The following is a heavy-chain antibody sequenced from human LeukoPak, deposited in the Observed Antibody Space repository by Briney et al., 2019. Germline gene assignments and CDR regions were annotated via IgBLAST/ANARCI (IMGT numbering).Heavy chain of an antibody. CDR3: ARGTTVTTPHWFDP. CDR2: IIPIFGTA. V-gene: IGHV1-69*13. D-gene: IGHD4-17*01. Sequence: SVKVSCKASGGTFSSYAISWVRQAPGQGLEWMGGIIPIFGTANYAQKFQGRVTITADESTSTAYMELSSLRSEDTAVYYCARGTTVTTPHWFDPWGQGTLVTVSS. J-gene: IGHJ5*02. CDR1: GGTFSSYA.